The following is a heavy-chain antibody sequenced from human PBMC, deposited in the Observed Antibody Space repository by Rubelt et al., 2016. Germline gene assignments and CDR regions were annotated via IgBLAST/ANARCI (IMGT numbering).Heavy chain of an antibody. D-gene: IGHD2-8*01. J-gene: IGHJ6*02. CDR2: INGYSGNA. CDR1: GYTFTMYG. V-gene: IGHV1-18*01. CDR3: AREGVKGSRKDGMDV. Sequence: QVQLVQSGGEVKKPGASVKVSCKSSGYTFTMYGISWGRQAPGQGLEWMGWINGYSGNAYYAQKLQTRVTMTTDTSTSTAYMERRSLGSDDTAGYYCAREGVKGSRKDGMDVWGQGTTVTVSS.